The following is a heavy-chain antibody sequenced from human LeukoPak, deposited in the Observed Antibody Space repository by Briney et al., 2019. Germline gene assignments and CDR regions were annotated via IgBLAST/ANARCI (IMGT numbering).Heavy chain of an antibody. V-gene: IGHV3-30*18. Sequence: GGSLRLSCAASGFTFSSYGMHWVRQAPGKGLEGVAVISYDGSNKYYADSVKGRFTISRDNSKNTLYLQMNSLRAEDAAVYYCAKDADDYYDSSGLFDYWGQGTLVTVSS. D-gene: IGHD3-22*01. CDR2: ISYDGSNK. CDR3: AKDADDYYDSSGLFDY. CDR1: GFTFSSYG. J-gene: IGHJ4*02.